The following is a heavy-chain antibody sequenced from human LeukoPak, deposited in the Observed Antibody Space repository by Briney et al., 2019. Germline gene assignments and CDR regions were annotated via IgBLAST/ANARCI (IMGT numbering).Heavy chain of an antibody. J-gene: IGHJ4*02. D-gene: IGHD7-27*01. CDR1: GFTFKNYW. Sequence: PGGSLRLSXAASGFTFKNYWMSWVRQAPGKGLEWVANIKEDGSEKYHVDSVNGRFTISRDNAKNLLYLQMNSLRAEDTALYYCARDDNWGSDYWGQGTLVTVSS. CDR3: ARDDNWGSDY. V-gene: IGHV3-7*01. CDR2: IKEDGSEK.